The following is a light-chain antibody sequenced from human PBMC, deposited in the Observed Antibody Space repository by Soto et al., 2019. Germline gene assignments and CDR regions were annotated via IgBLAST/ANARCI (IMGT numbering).Light chain of an antibody. CDR3: CSYTTSDTLV. Sequence: QSALTQPPSVSGSPGQSVTISYTGTSSDVGNYNRVSWYQQPPGTAPKLTIYEVNNRPSGVPDRFSGSKSGNTASLTISGLQAEDEADYYCCSYTTSDTLVFGGGTKLTVL. V-gene: IGLV2-18*02. J-gene: IGLJ2*01. CDR2: EVN. CDR1: SSDVGNYNR.